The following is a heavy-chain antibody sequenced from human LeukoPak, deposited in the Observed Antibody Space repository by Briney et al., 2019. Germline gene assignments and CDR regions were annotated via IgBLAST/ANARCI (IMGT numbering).Heavy chain of an antibody. CDR1: GFTFSSYA. J-gene: IGHJ4*02. Sequence: AGGSLRLSCAASGFTFSSYAMSWVRQAPGKGLEWVSAISGSGGSTYYADFAKGRFTISRDRSENSVFLQMNSLRPDDTAVYYCAKDGGRYRFDYWGQGTMVTVSS. CDR2: ISGSGGST. CDR3: AKDGGRYRFDY. D-gene: IGHD3-16*02. V-gene: IGHV3-23*01.